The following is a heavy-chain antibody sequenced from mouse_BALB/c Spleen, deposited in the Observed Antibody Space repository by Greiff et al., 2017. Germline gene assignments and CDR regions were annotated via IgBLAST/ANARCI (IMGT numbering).Heavy chain of an antibody. J-gene: IGHJ3*01. CDR1: GYTFTDYV. V-gene: IGHV1-77*01. Sequence: VQLQQSGPELVKTGASVKMSCKASGYTFTDYVISWVKQRTGQGLEWIGEIYPGSGSTYYNEKFKGKATLTADKSSNTAYMQLSSLTSEDSAVYFCARWDRYDGGPWFAYWGQGTLVTVSA. CDR2: IYPGSGST. D-gene: IGHD2-14*01. CDR3: ARWDRYDGGPWFAY.